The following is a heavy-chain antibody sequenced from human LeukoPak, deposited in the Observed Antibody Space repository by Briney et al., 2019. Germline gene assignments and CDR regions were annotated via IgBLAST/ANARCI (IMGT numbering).Heavy chain of an antibody. CDR2: MNPDNGNT. CDR3: ARGTTRNYGDFDY. D-gene: IGHD1-26*01. V-gene: IGHV1-8*01. Sequence: ASVKVSCTASGYTFINYDINWVRQASGQGLEWLGWMNPDNGNTGYAQIFQGRVTMTRDTSISTAYLELSSLRSEDTAVYYCARGTTRNYGDFDYWGQGTLVTVSS. J-gene: IGHJ4*02. CDR1: GYTFINYD.